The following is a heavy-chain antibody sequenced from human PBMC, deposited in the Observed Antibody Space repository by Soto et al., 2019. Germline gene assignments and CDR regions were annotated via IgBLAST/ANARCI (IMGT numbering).Heavy chain of an antibody. J-gene: IGHJ3*02. CDR1: GGTFSRSP. Sequence: QVQLVQSGAEVKKPGSSVNVSCKASGGTFSRSPISWVRQAPGQGLEWMGGIIPIFGTGNFAQKFQGRVTITADVSTSTAYLELSSLRSEDTAVYYCAREGTTVVTPAGAFDIWGQGTMVTVSS. D-gene: IGHD4-17*01. V-gene: IGHV1-69*01. CDR2: IIPIFGTG. CDR3: AREGTTVVTPAGAFDI.